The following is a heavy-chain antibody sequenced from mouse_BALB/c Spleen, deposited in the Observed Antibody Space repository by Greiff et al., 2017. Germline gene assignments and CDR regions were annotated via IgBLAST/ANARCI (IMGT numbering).Heavy chain of an antibody. D-gene: IGHD1-1*01. CDR2: ISYDGSN. V-gene: IGHV3-6*02. J-gene: IGHJ3*01. CDR3: AREGTAVAAY. Sequence: EVQLQESGPGLVKPSQSLSLTCSVTGYSITSGYFWNWIRQFPGNKLEWMGYISYDGSNNYNPSLNNRISITRDTSKNQFFLKLNSVTTEDTATYYCAREGTAVAAYWGQGTLVTVSA. CDR1: GYSITSGYF.